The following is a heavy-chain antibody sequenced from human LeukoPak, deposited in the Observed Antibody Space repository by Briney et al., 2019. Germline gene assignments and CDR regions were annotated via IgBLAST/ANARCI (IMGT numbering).Heavy chain of an antibody. V-gene: IGHV4-39*01. CDR3: ARGFFDWLLPFDY. J-gene: IGHJ4*02. Sequence: SETLSLTCTVSGGSISSSSYYWSWIRQPPGKGLEWIGSIYYSGSTYYNPSLKSRVTISVDTSKNQFSLKLSSVTAADTAVYYCARGFFDWLLPFDYWGQGTLVTVSS. CDR1: GGSISSSSYY. D-gene: IGHD3-9*01. CDR2: IYYSGST.